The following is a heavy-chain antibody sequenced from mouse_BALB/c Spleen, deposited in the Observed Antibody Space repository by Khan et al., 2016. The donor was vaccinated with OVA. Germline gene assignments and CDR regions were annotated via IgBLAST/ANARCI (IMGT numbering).Heavy chain of an antibody. J-gene: IGHJ4*01. CDR2: INTHSGVP. CDR1: GYTFTTAG. Sequence: QIQLVQSGPELKKPGETVRISCKASGYTFTTAGIQWVQKMPGKGLKWIGWINTHSGVPKYAEDFKGRFAFSLEISVNTAYLQITNLKNEDTATYFCARGGAADYRHGGGAMEYWGQGTSVTVSS. V-gene: IGHV9-4*02. CDR3: ARGGAADYRHGGGAMEY. D-gene: IGHD2-12*01.